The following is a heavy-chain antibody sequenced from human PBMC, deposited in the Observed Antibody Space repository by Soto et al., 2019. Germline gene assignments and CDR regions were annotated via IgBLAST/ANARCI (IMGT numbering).Heavy chain of an antibody. D-gene: IGHD5-18*01. Sequence: PSETLSLTCSVSGGSISSGGYYWSWIRQHPGKGLEWIGYIYYSGSTYYNPSLKSRVTISVDTSKNQFSLKLSSVTAADTAVYYCARGGYSYGTNNIDYWGQGTLVTVSS. CDR2: IYYSGST. J-gene: IGHJ4*02. CDR1: GGSISSGGYY. CDR3: ARGGYSYGTNNIDY. V-gene: IGHV4-31*03.